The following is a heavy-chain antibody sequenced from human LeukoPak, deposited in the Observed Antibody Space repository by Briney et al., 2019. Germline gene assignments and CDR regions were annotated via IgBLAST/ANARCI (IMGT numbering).Heavy chain of an antibody. Sequence: GASVKVSCKASGCTFTGYYMHLVRQAPGRGREWMGWIKPNSGGTNYAQKFQGRVTMTRDTSISTAYMELSRLRSYDKAVYYCARGTIQLWSSGYYYYMDVWGKGTTVTISS. CDR1: GCTFTGYY. J-gene: IGHJ6*03. V-gene: IGHV1-2*02. CDR3: ARGTIQLWSSGYYYYMDV. CDR2: IKPNSGGT. D-gene: IGHD5-18*01.